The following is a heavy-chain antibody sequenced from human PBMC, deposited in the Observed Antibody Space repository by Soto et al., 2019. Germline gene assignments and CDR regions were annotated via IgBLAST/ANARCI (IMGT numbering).Heavy chain of an antibody. CDR2: IWYDGSNK. J-gene: IGHJ4*02. V-gene: IGHV3-33*01. Sequence: PGESLKISCAASGFTFSSYGMHWVRQAPGKGLEWVAVIWYDGSNKYYADSVKGRFTISRDDSKNTLYLQMNSLRAEDTAVYYCARDGKGAVAGFIDYWGQGTLVTVSS. CDR1: GFTFSSYG. CDR3: ARDGKGAVAGFIDY. D-gene: IGHD6-19*01.